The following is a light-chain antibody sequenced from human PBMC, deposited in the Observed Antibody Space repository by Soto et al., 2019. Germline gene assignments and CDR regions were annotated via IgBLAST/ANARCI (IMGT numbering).Light chain of an antibody. Sequence: QSALTQPPSASGSPGQSVTISCTGTSSDVGGYNYVSWYQQHPGKAPKLMIYEVSKRPSGVPDRFSGSKSGNTAYLTVSGLKAEDQDDYYCSSYAGSNNYVFGTGTKVTVL. CDR3: SSYAGSNNYV. J-gene: IGLJ1*01. V-gene: IGLV2-8*01. CDR1: SSDVGGYNY. CDR2: EVS.